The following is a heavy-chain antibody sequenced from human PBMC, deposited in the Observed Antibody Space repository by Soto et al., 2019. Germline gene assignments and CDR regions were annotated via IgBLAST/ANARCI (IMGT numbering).Heavy chain of an antibody. V-gene: IGHV3-23*01. CDR3: AKLWVQYWHG. CDR2: ISGSGGST. J-gene: IGHJ4*02. D-gene: IGHD3-3*02. Sequence: GGSLRLSCAASGFIFSSHTMNWVRQAPGRGLEWVSAISGSGGSTYYADSVKGRFTISRDNSKNTLYLQMDSLRAEDTAVYYCAKLWVQYWHGWGQGTLVTVSS. CDR1: GFIFSSHT.